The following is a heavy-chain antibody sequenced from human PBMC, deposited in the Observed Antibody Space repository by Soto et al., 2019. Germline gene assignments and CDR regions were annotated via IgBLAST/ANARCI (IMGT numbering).Heavy chain of an antibody. CDR2: ISWNIGDI. D-gene: IGHD6-19*01. CDR3: AISVSGWHSAF. J-gene: IGHJ4*02. Sequence: EVQLVESGGGLVQPGTSLRLSCAASGFTFDADAIDAMHWVRQAPGKGLEWVSGISWNIGDIGYADSVRGRFTLSRDKAKKSLYLQMNSLRPEDTALYYCAISVSGWHSAFWGQGTLVTVSS. V-gene: IGHV3-9*01. CDR1: GFTFDADA.